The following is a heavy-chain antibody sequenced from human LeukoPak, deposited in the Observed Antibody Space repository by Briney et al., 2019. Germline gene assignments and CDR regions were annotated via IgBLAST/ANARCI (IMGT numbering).Heavy chain of an antibody. Sequence: KTSETLSLTCTVSGGSISSSSYYWGWIRQPPGKGLEWIGSIYYSGNTYYNPSLKSRVTISVDTSKNQFSLKLSSVTAADTAVYYCARDGGTRLGFDPWGQGTLVTVSS. J-gene: IGHJ5*02. V-gene: IGHV4-39*07. CDR2: IYYSGNT. D-gene: IGHD3-16*01. CDR3: ARDGGTRLGFDP. CDR1: GGSISSSSYY.